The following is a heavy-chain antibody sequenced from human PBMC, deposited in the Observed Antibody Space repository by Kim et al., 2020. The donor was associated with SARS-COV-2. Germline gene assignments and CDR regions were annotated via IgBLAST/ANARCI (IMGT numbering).Heavy chain of an antibody. D-gene: IGHD3-10*01. V-gene: IGHV3-74*01. Sequence: VKGRVTISRGNAKNTLYLQMNSLRAEDTAVYYCARDDLPYYYGSSLNGMDVWGQGTTVTVSS. CDR3: ARDDLPYYYGSSLNGMDV. J-gene: IGHJ6*02.